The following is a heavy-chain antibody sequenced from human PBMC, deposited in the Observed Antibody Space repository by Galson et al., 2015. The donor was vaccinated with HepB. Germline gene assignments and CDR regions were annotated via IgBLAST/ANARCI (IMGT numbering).Heavy chain of an antibody. CDR3: ARGRYSHNLDAEY. CDR1: GDSISNSNYY. CDR2: IYHRGNT. Sequence: ETLSLTCTVSGDSISNSNYYWAWIRQPPGKGLEWIATIYHRGNTYYNPSLQHRVTISIDTSRNEFYLKVNSVTAADTALYYCARGRYSHNLDAEYWGQGPLVTVSS. V-gene: IGHV4-39*01. J-gene: IGHJ4*02. D-gene: IGHD3/OR15-3a*01.